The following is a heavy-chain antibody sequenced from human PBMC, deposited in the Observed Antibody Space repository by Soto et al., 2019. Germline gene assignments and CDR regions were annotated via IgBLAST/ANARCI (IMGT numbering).Heavy chain of an antibody. D-gene: IGHD6-6*01. CDR1: GFTVSSNY. CDR2: IYSGGST. J-gene: IGHJ5*02. CDR3: ARGGAARLYWFDP. V-gene: IGHV3-53*02. Sequence: EVQLVETGGGLIQPGGSLRLSCAASGFTVSSNYMSWVRQAPGKGLEWVSVIYSGGSTYYADSVKGRFTISRDNSKNTLYLQMNSLRAEDTAVYYCARGGAARLYWFDPWGQGTLVTVSS.